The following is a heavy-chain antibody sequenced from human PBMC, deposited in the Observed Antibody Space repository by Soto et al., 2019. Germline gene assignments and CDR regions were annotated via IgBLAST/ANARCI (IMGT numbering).Heavy chain of an antibody. J-gene: IGHJ4*02. CDR3: NRWASDVSFSRH. CDR2: INVGKGDR. CDR1: GYTFGRYA. V-gene: IGHV1-3*01. D-gene: IGHD3-10*01. Sequence: GASVKVSCKASGYTFGRYAIHWVRQAPGERLEWIGWINVGKGDRKYSQKFQGRVTITWDTSASTVYMDLSSLKIEDTAVYYCNRWASDVSFSRHWGQGTLVTVSS.